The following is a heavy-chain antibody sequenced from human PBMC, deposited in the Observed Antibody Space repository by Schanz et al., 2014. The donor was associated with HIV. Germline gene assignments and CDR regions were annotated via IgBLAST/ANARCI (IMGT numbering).Heavy chain of an antibody. CDR3: ARGLVDSSSSEPFDI. V-gene: IGHV1-69*01. CDR1: GGSFSYYA. D-gene: IGHD6-6*01. CDR2: IIPIFGTA. J-gene: IGHJ3*02. Sequence: QVQLVQSGAEVKKPGSSVKVSCKASGGSFSYYAINWVRQAPGQGLEWMGGIIPIFGTANYAQKFQGRVTITADESTSTAYMELRSLRSEDTAVYYCARGLVDSSSSEPFDIWGQGTKVTVSS.